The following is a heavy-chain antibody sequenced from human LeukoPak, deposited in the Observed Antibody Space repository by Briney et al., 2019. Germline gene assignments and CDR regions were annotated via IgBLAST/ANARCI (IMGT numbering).Heavy chain of an antibody. CDR3: AREDRCSSTSCPNFYYYYYYMDV. CDR1: GYTFTSYG. J-gene: IGHJ6*03. Sequence: ASVKVPCKASGYTFTSYGISWVRQAPGQGLEWMGWISAYNGNTNYAQKFQGRVTMTRDTSISTAYMELSRLRSDDTAVYYCAREDRCSSTSCPNFYYYYYYMDVWGKGTTVTVSS. CDR2: ISAYNGNT. D-gene: IGHD2-2*01. V-gene: IGHV1-18*01.